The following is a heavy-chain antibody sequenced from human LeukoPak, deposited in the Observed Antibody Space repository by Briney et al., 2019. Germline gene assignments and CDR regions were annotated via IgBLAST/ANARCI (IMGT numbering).Heavy chain of an antibody. Sequence: GGSLRLSCAASGFTFSNAWMSWVRQAPGKGLEWVGRIKSKTDGGTTDYAAPVKGRFTISRDDSKNTLYLQMNSLKTEDTAVYYCTTDHLLWGERWFDPWGQGTLVTVSS. CDR3: TTDHLLWGERWFDP. D-gene: IGHD1-1*01. V-gene: IGHV3-15*01. CDR1: GFTFSNAW. J-gene: IGHJ5*02. CDR2: IKSKTDGGTT.